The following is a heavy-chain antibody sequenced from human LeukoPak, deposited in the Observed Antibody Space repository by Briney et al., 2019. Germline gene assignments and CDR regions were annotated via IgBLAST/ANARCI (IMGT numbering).Heavy chain of an antibody. CDR2: ISSSSVDT. D-gene: IGHD3-10*01. J-gene: IGHJ4*02. Sequence: GGSLRLSCAASGFSFSTYAMSWVRQAPGKGLEWISGISSSSVDTHYAESVKGRFRVSRDNSKTTLYLQMNSLRAEDTAVYYCASGTYRLGDYWGQGVLVAVS. CDR3: ASGTYRLGDY. CDR1: GFSFSTYA. V-gene: IGHV3-23*01.